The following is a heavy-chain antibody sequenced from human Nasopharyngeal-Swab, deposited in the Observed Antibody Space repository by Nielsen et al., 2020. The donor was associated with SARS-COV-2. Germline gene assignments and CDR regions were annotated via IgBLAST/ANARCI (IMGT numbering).Heavy chain of an antibody. CDR3: ARDLEGYYDTPAY. D-gene: IGHD3-22*01. CDR2: ISYDGSNK. J-gene: IGHJ3*01. Sequence: GESLKISCAASGFTFSSYGMHWVRQAPGKGLEWVAVISYDGSNKYYAGSVKGRFTISRDNSKNTLYLQMNSLRAEDTAVYYCARDLEGYYDTPAYWGQGTMVTVSS. CDR1: GFTFSSYG. V-gene: IGHV3-30*03.